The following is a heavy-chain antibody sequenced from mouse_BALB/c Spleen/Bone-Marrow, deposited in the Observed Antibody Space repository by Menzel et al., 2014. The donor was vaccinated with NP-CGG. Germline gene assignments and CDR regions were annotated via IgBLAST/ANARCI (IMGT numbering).Heavy chain of an antibody. V-gene: IGHV1-7*01. Sequence: QLQLQQSGAELAKPGASVKMSCKASGYTFTSYWMHWVKQRPGQGLEWIGYINPSTGYTEYNQKFKDKATLTADKTSSTAYVQLSSLTSEDCEVYYCARMEVWVWGQGTSVTGSS. CDR3: ARMEVWV. D-gene: IGHD2-10*02. CDR1: GYTFTSYW. CDR2: INPSTGYT. J-gene: IGHJ4*01.